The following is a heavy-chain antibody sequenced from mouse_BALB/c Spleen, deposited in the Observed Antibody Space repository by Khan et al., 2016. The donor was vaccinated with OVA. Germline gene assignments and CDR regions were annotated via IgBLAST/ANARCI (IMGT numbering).Heavy chain of an antibody. V-gene: IGHV5-6-3*01. J-gene: IGHJ2*01. Sequence: EVELVESGGGLVQPGGSLKLSCAASGFTFSSYGMSWVRQTPDKRLELVATINSNGGSTSYPESVKGRFTSYRDNAKNTLYLQTSSLKSEDAAMYYYARMARTINWCQGTTLTVSS. D-gene: IGHD3-3*01. CDR2: INSNGGST. CDR1: GFTFSSYG. CDR3: ARMARTIN.